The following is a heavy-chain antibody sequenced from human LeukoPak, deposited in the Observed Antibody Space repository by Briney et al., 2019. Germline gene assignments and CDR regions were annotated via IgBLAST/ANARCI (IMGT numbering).Heavy chain of an antibody. J-gene: IGHJ3*02. CDR3: GASRQFVGAFDI. Sequence: GGSLRLSCTGSGFNFASFYMNWVRQAPGKGLEWISYISSSSSTIKYADSVRGRFTISRADARESLFLQMNSLRAEDTAIYYCGASRQFVGAFDIWGQGTLVTVSS. CDR1: GFNFASFY. CDR2: ISSSSSTI. D-gene: IGHD3-10*01. V-gene: IGHV3-48*04.